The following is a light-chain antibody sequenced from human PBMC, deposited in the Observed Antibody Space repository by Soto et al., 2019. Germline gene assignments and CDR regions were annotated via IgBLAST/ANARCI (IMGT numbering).Light chain of an antibody. V-gene: IGKV3-15*01. Sequence: EVVMTQSPATLSVSPGDRATLSCRASQSVSYNLAWYQQKSGQAPRLLIYGASTRATGIPARFSGSGSGTEFTLTISSLQSEDFAVYYCQQYNNWPPWTFGQGSEVHIK. CDR2: GAS. J-gene: IGKJ1*01. CDR3: QQYNNWPPWT. CDR1: QSVSYN.